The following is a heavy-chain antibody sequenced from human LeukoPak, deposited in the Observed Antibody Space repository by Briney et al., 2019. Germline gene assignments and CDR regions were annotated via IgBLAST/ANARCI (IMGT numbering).Heavy chain of an antibody. Sequence: GGSLRLSCAASGFTFSSYAMSWVRQAPGKGLEWVSAISGSGGSTYYADSVKGRFTISRDNSKNTLYLQMNSLRAEDTAVCYCARDRGGITMIVVVITSYFDYWGQGTLVTVSS. CDR1: GFTFSSYA. V-gene: IGHV3-23*01. CDR3: ARDRGGITMIVVVITSYFDY. D-gene: IGHD3-22*01. CDR2: ISGSGGST. J-gene: IGHJ4*02.